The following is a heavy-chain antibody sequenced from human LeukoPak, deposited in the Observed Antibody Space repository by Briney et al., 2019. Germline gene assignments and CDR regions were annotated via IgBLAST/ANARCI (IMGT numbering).Heavy chain of an antibody. CDR2: IDTSTGKP. V-gene: IGHV7-4-1*02. D-gene: IGHD1-7*01. Sequence: GASVKVSCKASGYTFRNYAMNWLRQAPGRGLEWMGWIDTSTGKPTYAQGFAGRFVFSLDTSVSTAYLQISSLKAEDTAVYYCARDHRITGTTWGQGTLVTVSS. CDR1: GYTFRNYA. J-gene: IGHJ4*02. CDR3: ARDHRITGTT.